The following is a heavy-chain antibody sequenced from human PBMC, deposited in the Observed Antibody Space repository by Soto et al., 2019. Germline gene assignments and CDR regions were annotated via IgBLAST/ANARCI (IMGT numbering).Heavy chain of an antibody. J-gene: IGHJ4*02. D-gene: IGHD3-10*01. CDR2: IYSGGST. CDR1: GFTVSSNY. CDR3: ARHITMDRLLVY. V-gene: IGHV3-53*01. Sequence: EVQLVESGGGLIQPGGSLRLSCAASGFTVSSNYMSWVRQAPGKGLEWVSVIYSGGSTYYADSVKCRFTISRDNSKNTLYLQMNSLRAEDTAVYYFARHITMDRLLVYWGQGTLVTVSS.